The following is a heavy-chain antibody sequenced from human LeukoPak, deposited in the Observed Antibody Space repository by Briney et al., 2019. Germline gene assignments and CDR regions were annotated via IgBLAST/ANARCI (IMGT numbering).Heavy chain of an antibody. Sequence: GGSLRLSCAASGFTFSSYAMSWVRQAPGKGLEWVSAVSGSGGSTYYADSVKGRFTISRDNSKNTLYLQMNSLRAEDTAVYYCAKALCIAVAGTCYYFDYWGQGTLVTVSS. CDR2: VSGSGGST. J-gene: IGHJ4*02. V-gene: IGHV3-23*01. D-gene: IGHD6-19*01. CDR3: AKALCIAVAGTCYYFDY. CDR1: GFTFSSYA.